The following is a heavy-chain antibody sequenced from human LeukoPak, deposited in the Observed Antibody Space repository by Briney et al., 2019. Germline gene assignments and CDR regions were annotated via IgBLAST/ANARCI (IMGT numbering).Heavy chain of an antibody. CDR1: GYTFTSYG. CDR2: ISAYNGNT. CDR3: ARGLGYCSSTSCFDY. J-gene: IGHJ4*02. Sequence: ASVKVSCKASGYTFTSYGISWVRQAPGQGLEWMGWISAYNGNTNYAQKLQGRVTMTTDTSTSTAYMELRSLRSDDTAVYYCARGLGYCSSTSCFDYWGQGTLVTVSS. V-gene: IGHV1-18*01. D-gene: IGHD2-2*01.